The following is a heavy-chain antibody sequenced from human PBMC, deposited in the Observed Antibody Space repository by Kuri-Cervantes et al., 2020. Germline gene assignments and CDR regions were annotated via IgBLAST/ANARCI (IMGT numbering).Heavy chain of an antibody. V-gene: IGHV1-8*02. D-gene: IGHD1-26*01. CDR1: GYTFTSYY. CDR3: AREPWDQALSSNDY. Sequence: ASVKVSCKASGYTFTSYYMHWVRQAPGQGLEWMGWMNPNSGNTGYAQKFQGRVTMTRNTSISTAYMELSSLRSGDTAVYYCAREPWDQALSSNDYWGQGTLVTVSS. J-gene: IGHJ4*02. CDR2: MNPNSGNT.